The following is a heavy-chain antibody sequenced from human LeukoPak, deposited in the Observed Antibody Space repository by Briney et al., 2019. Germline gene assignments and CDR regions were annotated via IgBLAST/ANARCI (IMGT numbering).Heavy chain of an antibody. CDR1: GGTFSSYA. Sequence: GDSVKVSCKASGGTFSSYAISWVRQAPGQGLEWMGRIIPIFGTANYAQKFQGRVTITTDESTSTAYMELSSLRSEDTAVYYCATRPRPPYYDSSGYSVWGQGTLVTVSS. D-gene: IGHD3-22*01. CDR2: IIPIFGTA. J-gene: IGHJ4*02. V-gene: IGHV1-69*05. CDR3: ATRPRPPYYDSSGYSV.